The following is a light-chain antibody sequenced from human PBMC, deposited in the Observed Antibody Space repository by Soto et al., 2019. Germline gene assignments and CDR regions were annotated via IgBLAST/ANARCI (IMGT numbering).Light chain of an antibody. CDR3: SSYTSSSTLDV. Sequence: SALTQPASVSGSPGQSITISCTGTSSDVGGYNYVSWYQQHPGKAPKLMIYEVGNRPSGVSNRFSGSKSGNTASLTISGLQAEDEADYYCSSYTSSSTLDVFGTGTKLTVL. V-gene: IGLV2-14*01. CDR1: SSDVGGYNY. CDR2: EVG. J-gene: IGLJ1*01.